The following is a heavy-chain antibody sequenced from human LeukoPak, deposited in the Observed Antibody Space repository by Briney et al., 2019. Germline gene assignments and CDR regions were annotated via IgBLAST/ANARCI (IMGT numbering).Heavy chain of an antibody. CDR2: ISSSSSYI. J-gene: IGHJ6*03. CDR1: GFTFSSYS. D-gene: IGHD6-6*01. V-gene: IGHV3-21*04. Sequence: GGSLRLSCAASGFTFSSYSMNWVRQAPGKGLEWVSSISSSSSYIYYADSVKGRFTISRDNAKNSLYLQMNSLRAEDTALYYCARGLNDLVYYYYYYYMDVWGKGTTVTVSS. CDR3: ARGLNDLVYYYYYYYMDV.